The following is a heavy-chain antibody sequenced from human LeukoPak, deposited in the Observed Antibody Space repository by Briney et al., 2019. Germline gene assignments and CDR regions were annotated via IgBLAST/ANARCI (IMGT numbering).Heavy chain of an antibody. Sequence: SVKVSCKASGGTFSSYAISGVRQAPGQGLEWMGRIIPILGIANYAQKFQGRVTITADKSTSTAYMELSSLRSEDTAVYYCAREGYSNTDYWGQGTLVTVSS. J-gene: IGHJ4*02. V-gene: IGHV1-69*04. CDR1: GGTFSSYA. CDR2: IIPILGIA. CDR3: AREGYSNTDY. D-gene: IGHD5-18*01.